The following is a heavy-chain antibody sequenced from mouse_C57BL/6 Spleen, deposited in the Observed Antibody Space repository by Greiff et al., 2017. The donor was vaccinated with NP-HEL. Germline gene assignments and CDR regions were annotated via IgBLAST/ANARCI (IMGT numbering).Heavy chain of an antibody. CDR1: GYAFTNYL. CDR3: ARGEYYGLDY. V-gene: IGHV1-54*01. CDR2: INPGSGGT. Sequence: QVQLQQSGAELVRPGTSVKVSCKASGYAFTNYLIEWVKQRPGQGLEWIGVINPGSGGTNYNEKFKGKATLTADKSSSTAYMQLSSLTSEDSAVYFCARGEYYGLDYWGQGTTLTVSS. J-gene: IGHJ2*01. D-gene: IGHD1-1*02.